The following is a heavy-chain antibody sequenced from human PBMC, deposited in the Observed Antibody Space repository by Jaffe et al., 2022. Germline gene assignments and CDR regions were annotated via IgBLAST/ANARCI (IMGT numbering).Heavy chain of an antibody. CDR2: ISGSGGST. V-gene: IGHV3-23*01. Sequence: EVQLLESGGGLVQPGGSLRLSCAASGFTFSNYAMSWVRQAPGKGLEWVSGISGSGGSTYYADSVRGRFTISRDNFKNTLYLQMESLRAEDTAAYYCAKAIIAVGGPKYFQHWGQGTLVTVSS. CDR1: GFTFSNYA. D-gene: IGHD6-19*01. J-gene: IGHJ1*01. CDR3: AKAIIAVGGPKYFQH.